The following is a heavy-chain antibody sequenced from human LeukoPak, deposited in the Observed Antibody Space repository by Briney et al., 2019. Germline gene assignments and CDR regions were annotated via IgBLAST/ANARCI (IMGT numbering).Heavy chain of an antibody. J-gene: IGHJ6*03. D-gene: IGHD5-18*01. V-gene: IGHV3-30*02. CDR2: IRYDGGNK. Sequence: PGGSLRLPCAASGFTFSSYGMHWVRQAPGKGLEWVAFIRYDGGNKYYADSVKGRFTISRDNSKNTLYLQMNSLRAEDTAVYYCAKGHTAMVSNYYYYIDVWGKGTTVTVSS. CDR3: AKGHTAMVSNYYYYIDV. CDR1: GFTFSSYG.